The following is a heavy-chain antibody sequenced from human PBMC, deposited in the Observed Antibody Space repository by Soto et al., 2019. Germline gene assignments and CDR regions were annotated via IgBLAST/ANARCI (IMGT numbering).Heavy chain of an antibody. CDR2: IYYIGST. V-gene: IGHV4-59*08. CDR3: AKHTPPGLLDY. CDR1: GGSISNYY. Sequence: SETLSLTCTVSGGSISNYYWSWIRQPPGKGLEWIGFIYYIGSTNYNPSLKSRVTISIDTSKNQFSLKLSSVTAADTAVYYCAKHTPPGLLDYWGQGTLVIVSS. D-gene: IGHD4-17*01. J-gene: IGHJ4*02.